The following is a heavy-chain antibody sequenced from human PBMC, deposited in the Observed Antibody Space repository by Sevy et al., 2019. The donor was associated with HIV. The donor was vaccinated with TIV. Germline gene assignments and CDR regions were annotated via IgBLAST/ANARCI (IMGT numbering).Heavy chain of an antibody. J-gene: IGHJ4*02. CDR2: IKADGSDK. Sequence: GPLRLSCAASGFTFSANWMNWVRQAPGKGLEWVANIKADGSDKHYVDSVEGRFTISRDNAKNLLFLQMNSLRVEDTAVYYCAHETFGRFESWGQGTLVTVSS. D-gene: IGHD3-16*01. CDR1: GFTFSANW. CDR3: AHETFGRFES. V-gene: IGHV3-7*01.